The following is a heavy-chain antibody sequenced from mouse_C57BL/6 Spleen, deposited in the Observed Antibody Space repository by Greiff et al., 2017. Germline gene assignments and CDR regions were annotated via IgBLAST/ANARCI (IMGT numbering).Heavy chain of an antibody. J-gene: IGHJ2*01. CDR2: IDPSDSYT. V-gene: IGHV1-59*01. CDR3: ARSTTSFDY. D-gene: IGHD5-5*01. Sequence: QVQLLQSGAELVRPGTSVKLSCKASGYTFTSYCMHWVKQRPGQGLEWIGVIDPSDSYTNYNHKFKGKATLTVDTSSRTDYMQLSSITSEDAAVYYCARSTTSFDYWGQGTTLTVSA. CDR1: GYTFTSYC.